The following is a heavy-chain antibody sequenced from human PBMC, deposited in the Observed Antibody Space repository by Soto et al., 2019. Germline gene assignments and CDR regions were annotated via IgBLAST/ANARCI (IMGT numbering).Heavy chain of an antibody. D-gene: IGHD4-4*01. V-gene: IGHV1-69*13. J-gene: IGHJ5*02. CDR1: GGTFSSYA. Sequence: SVKVSCKASGGTFSSYAISWVRQAPGQGLEWMGGIIPIFGTANYAQKFQGRVTITADESTSTAYMELSSLRSEDTAVYYCARDLDSRSWFDPWGQGTLVTVSS. CDR3: ARDLDSRSWFDP. CDR2: IIPIFGTA.